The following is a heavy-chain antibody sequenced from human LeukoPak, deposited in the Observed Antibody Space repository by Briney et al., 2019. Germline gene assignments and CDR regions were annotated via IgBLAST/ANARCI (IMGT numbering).Heavy chain of an antibody. D-gene: IGHD5-12*01. CDR1: GGSFSGYY. CDR3: ARGRGYSGNHFDY. V-gene: IGHV4-34*01. CDR2: INHSGST. J-gene: IGHJ4*02. Sequence: SETLSLTCAVYGGSFSGYYWSWIRQPPGKGLEWIGEINHSGSTNYNLSLKRRVTISVATSTVQFSLKLRSVTAADTAVYYCARGRGYSGNHFDYWGQGALVTVSS.